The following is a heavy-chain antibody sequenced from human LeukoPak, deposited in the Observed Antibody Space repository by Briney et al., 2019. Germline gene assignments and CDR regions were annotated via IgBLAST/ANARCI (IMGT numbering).Heavy chain of an antibody. CDR2: ISAYNGNT. J-gene: IGHJ3*02. Sequence: ASVKVSCKASGYTFTSYGISLVRQAPGQGLEWMGWISAYNGNTNYAQKLQGRVTMTTDTSTSTAYMELRSLRSDDTAVYYCAGTTVVTPYDAFDIWGQGTMVTVSS. CDR3: AGTTVVTPYDAFDI. D-gene: IGHD4-23*01. V-gene: IGHV1-18*01. CDR1: GYTFTSYG.